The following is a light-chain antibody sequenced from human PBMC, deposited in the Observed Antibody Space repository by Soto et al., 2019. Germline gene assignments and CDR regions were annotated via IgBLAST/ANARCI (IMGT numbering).Light chain of an antibody. V-gene: IGKV1-39*01. Sequence: GDRVTITCRASQSISSDLNWYQQKPGRAPTLLIYAASRLQSGVPSRFRGSGSGTDFTLTISSLQPEDSATYYCQQGYSTPQTFGQGTKVEIK. CDR3: QQGYSTPQT. CDR2: AAS. J-gene: IGKJ1*01. CDR1: QSISSD.